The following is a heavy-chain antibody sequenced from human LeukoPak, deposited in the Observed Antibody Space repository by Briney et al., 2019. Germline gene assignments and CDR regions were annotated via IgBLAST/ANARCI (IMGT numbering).Heavy chain of an antibody. CDR3: AREKSILTGYYVDY. Sequence: EASVKVSCKVSGNTLSELSMHWVRQAPGKGLEWMGGVDPEDDKNIYAQKFQGRVTMTEDTSTDTAYMELSNLRSEDTAVYYCAREKSILTGYYVDYWGQGTLVTVSS. CDR2: VDPEDDKN. J-gene: IGHJ4*02. V-gene: IGHV1-24*01. CDR1: GNTLSELS. D-gene: IGHD3-9*01.